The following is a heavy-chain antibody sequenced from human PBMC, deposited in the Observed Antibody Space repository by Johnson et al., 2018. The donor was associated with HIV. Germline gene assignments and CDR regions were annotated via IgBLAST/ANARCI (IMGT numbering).Heavy chain of an antibody. V-gene: IGHV3-7*01. J-gene: IGHJ3*02. Sequence: VQLMESGGGLVQPGGSLRLSCAASGFILSSYWMSWVRQAPGKGLEWVANIKQDGSEKYYVDSVKGRFTISRDNAKNSLYLQMNSLRHEDTAVYYCAKDTGGNSGNDAFDIWGQGTMVTVSS. CDR2: IKQDGSEK. CDR3: AKDTGGNSGNDAFDI. D-gene: IGHD4-23*01. CDR1: GFILSSYW.